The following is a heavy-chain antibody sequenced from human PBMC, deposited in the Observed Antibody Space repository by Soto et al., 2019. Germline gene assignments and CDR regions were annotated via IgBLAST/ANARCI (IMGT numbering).Heavy chain of an antibody. CDR3: AKPTALRGAIRPKINFDF. D-gene: IGHD3-10*01. CDR1: GHTLTELS. CDR2: YDAEGGEA. J-gene: IGHJ4*02. V-gene: IGHV1-24*01. Sequence: GASVRVSGKISGHTLTELSIHWVRQAPGKGLESIGGYDAEGGEAIDAEKWHGRVTVTEDTVTGTANMKLRGLKTDVTAVYYCAKPTALRGAIRPKINFDFWGQGTPVTVSS.